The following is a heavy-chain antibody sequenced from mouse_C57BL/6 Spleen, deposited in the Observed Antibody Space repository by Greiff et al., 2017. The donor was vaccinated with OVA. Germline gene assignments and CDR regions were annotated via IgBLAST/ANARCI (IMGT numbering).Heavy chain of an antibody. CDR1: GYSITSGYY. Sequence: EVQGVESGPGLVKPSQSLSLTCSVTGYSITSGYYWNWIRQFPGNKLEWMGYISYDGSNNYNPSLKNRISITRDTSKNQFFLKLNSVTTEDTATYYCASYSNYDYFDYWGQGTTLTVSS. D-gene: IGHD2-5*01. CDR3: ASYSNYDYFDY. CDR2: ISYDGSN. V-gene: IGHV3-6*01. J-gene: IGHJ2*01.